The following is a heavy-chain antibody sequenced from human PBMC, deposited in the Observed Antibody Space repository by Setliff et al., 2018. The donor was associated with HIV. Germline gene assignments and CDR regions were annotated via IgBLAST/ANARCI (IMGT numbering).Heavy chain of an antibody. J-gene: IGHJ4*01. Sequence: PGGSLRLSCAASGFSVSNSYMNWVRQAPGKGPEWLSIMYSAGNIYYADSVKGRFTISRDNSKNTLYLQMNSLRAEDSAVYYCAREVAADGTYFDYWGQGALVTVSS. CDR2: MYSAGNI. CDR3: AREVAADGTYFDY. CDR1: GFSVSNSY. D-gene: IGHD6-13*01. V-gene: IGHV3-53*05.